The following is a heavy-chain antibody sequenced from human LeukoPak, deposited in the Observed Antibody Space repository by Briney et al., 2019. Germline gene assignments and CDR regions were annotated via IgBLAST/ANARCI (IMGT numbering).Heavy chain of an antibody. CDR1: GYSFTSHV. J-gene: IGHJ4*02. D-gene: IGHD5-12*01. V-gene: IGHV1-69*13. CDR2: IIPIFGTA. CDR3: ARERGYSGYDPFDY. Sequence: ASVKVSCKASGYSFTSHVIHWLRQAPGQRFEWMGGIIPIFGTANYAQKFQGRVTITADESTSTAYMELSSLRSEDTAVYYCARERGYSGYDPFDYWGQGTLVTVSS.